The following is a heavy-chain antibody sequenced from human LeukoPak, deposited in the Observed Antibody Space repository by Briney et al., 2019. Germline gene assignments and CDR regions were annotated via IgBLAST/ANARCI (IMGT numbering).Heavy chain of an antibody. CDR1: GFTFSRYG. J-gene: IGHJ4*02. D-gene: IGHD6-13*01. V-gene: IGHV3-33*01. Sequence: GRSLRLSCAASGFTFSRYGMHWVRQAPGKGGEGVEVIWFDGMNTHSADPVKARFTFSRDNARNPFFLQMNTLRAEDTALSYCPRDPYISTSVSGDYWGQRTLVSASS. CDR2: IWFDGMNT. CDR3: PRDPYISTSVSGDY.